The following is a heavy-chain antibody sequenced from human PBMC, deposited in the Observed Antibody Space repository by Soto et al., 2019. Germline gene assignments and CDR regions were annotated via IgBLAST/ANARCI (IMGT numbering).Heavy chain of an antibody. CDR2: ITRDSGNK. Sequence: EVQLVESGGGLVQPGRSLRLSCAASGFSFEEHAMHWVRLVPGKGLERVSGITRDSGNKGYADSVKGRFTISRDNAKKSLYLQMNSLRAEDTALYYCARDKVGGTYFSGLDYWGQGSLITVSS. J-gene: IGHJ4*02. V-gene: IGHV3-9*01. D-gene: IGHD1-26*01. CDR3: ARDKVGGTYFSGLDY. CDR1: GFSFEEHA.